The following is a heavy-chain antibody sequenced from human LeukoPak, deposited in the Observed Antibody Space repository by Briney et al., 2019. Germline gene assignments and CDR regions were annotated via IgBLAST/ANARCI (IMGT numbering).Heavy chain of an antibody. CDR2: IYHSGST. D-gene: IGHD3-22*01. V-gene: IGHV4-38-2*02. CDR3: ARDHDSLNY. Sequence: PSETLSLTCTVSGYSISSGYYWGWIRLPPGKGLEWIGSIYHSGSTYYNPSLKSRVTISVDTSKNQFSLKLSSVTAADTAVYYCARDHDSLNYWGQGTLVTVSS. J-gene: IGHJ4*02. CDR1: GYSISSGYY.